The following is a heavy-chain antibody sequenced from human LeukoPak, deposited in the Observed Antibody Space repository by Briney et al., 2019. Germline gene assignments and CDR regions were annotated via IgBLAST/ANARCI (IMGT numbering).Heavy chain of an antibody. D-gene: IGHD5-12*01. CDR3: ARESDIVATQYYFDY. J-gene: IGHJ4*02. V-gene: IGHV1-69*01. CDR1: GFTFSSYV. CDR2: IIPIFGTA. Sequence: SCAASGFTFSSYVMHWVRQAPGQGLEWMGGIIPIFGTANYAQKFQGRVTITADESTSTAYMELSSLRSEDTAVYYCARESDIVATQYYFDYWGQGTLVTVSS.